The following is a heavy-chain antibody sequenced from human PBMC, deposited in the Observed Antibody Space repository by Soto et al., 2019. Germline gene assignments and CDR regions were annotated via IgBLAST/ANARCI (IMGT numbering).Heavy chain of an antibody. J-gene: IGHJ4*02. CDR2: IYYRGST. V-gene: IGHV4-31*03. D-gene: IGHD3-22*01. Sequence: QVQLQESGPGLVKPSQTLSLTCTVSGGSISSGGYYWSWIRQHPGKGLEWIGYIYYRGSTYYNPSLKSRVTISVDTSKNQCSLKLSSVTAADTAVYYCASGDSSGWTYDYWGQGTLVTVSS. CDR1: GGSISSGGYY. CDR3: ASGDSSGWTYDY.